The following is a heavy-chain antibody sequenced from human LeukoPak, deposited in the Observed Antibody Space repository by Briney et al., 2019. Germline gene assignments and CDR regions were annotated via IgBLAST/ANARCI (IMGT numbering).Heavy chain of an antibody. CDR1: GFTFSDYF. J-gene: IGHJ6*03. CDR3: ARDRRGVGATYYYYYYMDV. Sequence: GGSLRLSCAASGFTFSDYFMGWVRQAPGKGLEWVSSISSSSSYIYYADSVKGRFTISRDNAKNSLYLQMSSLRAEDTAVYYCARDRRGVGATYYYYYYMDVWGKGTTVTISS. CDR2: ISSSSSYI. D-gene: IGHD1-26*01. V-gene: IGHV3-11*06.